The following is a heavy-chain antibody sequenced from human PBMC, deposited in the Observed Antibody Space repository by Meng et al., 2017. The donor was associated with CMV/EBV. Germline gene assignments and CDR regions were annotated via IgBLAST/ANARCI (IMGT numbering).Heavy chain of an antibody. CDR3: AHLDTAKLHFDY. CDR1: GFSLSTSGVG. CDR2: IYWDDDK. Sequence: HINSNESGPTPVQPTQTLTLTCTFSGFSLSTSGVGVGWIRQPPGKALEWLALIYWDDDKRYSPSLKSRLTITKDTSKNQVVLTMTNMDPVDTATYYCAHLDTAKLHFDYWGQGTLVTVSS. J-gene: IGHJ4*02. V-gene: IGHV2-5*02. D-gene: IGHD5-18*01.